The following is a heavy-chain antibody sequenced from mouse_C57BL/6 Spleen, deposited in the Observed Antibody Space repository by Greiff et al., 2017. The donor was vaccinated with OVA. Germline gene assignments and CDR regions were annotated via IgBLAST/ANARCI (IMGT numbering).Heavy chain of an antibody. V-gene: IGHV5-4*01. D-gene: IGHD4-1*01. Sequence: EVMLVESGGGLVKPGGSLKLSCAASGFTFSSYAMSWVRQTPEKRLEWVATISDGGSYTYYPDNVKGRFTISRDNAKNNLYLQMSHLKSEDTAMYYCARDRDWAYWGQGTLVTVSA. J-gene: IGHJ3*01. CDR2: ISDGGSYT. CDR3: ARDRDWAY. CDR1: GFTFSSYA.